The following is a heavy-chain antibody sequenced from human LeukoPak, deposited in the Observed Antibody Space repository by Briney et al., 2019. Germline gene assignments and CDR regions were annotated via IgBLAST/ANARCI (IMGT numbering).Heavy chain of an antibody. CDR1: GYTLTELS. CDR3: ATVAITMVRGVIPA. Sequence: ASVKVSCKVSGYTLTELSMHWVRQAPGKGLEWMGGFDPEDGETIYAQKFQGRVTMTEDTSTDTAYTELSSLRSEDTAVYYCATVAITMVRGVIPAWGQGTLVTVSS. J-gene: IGHJ4*02. V-gene: IGHV1-24*01. D-gene: IGHD3-10*01. CDR2: FDPEDGET.